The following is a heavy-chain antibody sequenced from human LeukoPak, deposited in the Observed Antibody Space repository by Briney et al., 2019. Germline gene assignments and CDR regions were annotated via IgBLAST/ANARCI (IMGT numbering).Heavy chain of an antibody. CDR2: INPNSGGT. D-gene: IGHD3-3*01. Sequence: GASVKVSCKASGYTFTGYYMHWVRQAPGQGLEWMGRINPNSGGTNYAQKFQGGVTMTRDTSISTAYMELSRLRSDDTAVYYCAAFTIYRWFDPWGQGTLVTVSS. V-gene: IGHV1-2*06. CDR3: AAFTIYRWFDP. CDR1: GYTFTGYY. J-gene: IGHJ5*02.